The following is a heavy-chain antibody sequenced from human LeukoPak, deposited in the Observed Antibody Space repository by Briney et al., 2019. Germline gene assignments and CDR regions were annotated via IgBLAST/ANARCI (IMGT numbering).Heavy chain of an antibody. D-gene: IGHD6-13*01. CDR2: ILSGGDNT. CDR1: GFTFSSYS. V-gene: IGHV3-23*01. CDR3: AKFVRVVAAAGEDY. Sequence: QPGGSLRLSCAASGFTFSSYSMNWVRQAPGEGLEWVSTILSGGDNTYYADSVKGRFTISRDNSKNTLYLQMNSLRAEDTAVYYCAKFVRVVAAAGEDYWGQGTLVTVSS. J-gene: IGHJ4*02.